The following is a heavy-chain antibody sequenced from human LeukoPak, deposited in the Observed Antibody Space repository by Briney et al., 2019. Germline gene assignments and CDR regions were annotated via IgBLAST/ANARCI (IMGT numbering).Heavy chain of an antibody. CDR2: IRYDGSNK. J-gene: IGHJ6*03. D-gene: IGHD4-17*01. CDR1: GFTFSSYG. Sequence: GGSLRLSCAASGFTFSSYGMHWVRQAPGKGLEWVAFIRYDGSNKYYADSVKGRFTISRDNSKNTLYLQMNSLRAEDTAVYYCAKDSYVLPTTEKYYYYYYYMDVWGKGTTVTISS. V-gene: IGHV3-30*02. CDR3: AKDSYVLPTTEKYYYYYYYMDV.